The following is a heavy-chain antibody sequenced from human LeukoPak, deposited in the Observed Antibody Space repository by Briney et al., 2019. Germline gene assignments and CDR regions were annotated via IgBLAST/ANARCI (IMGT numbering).Heavy chain of an antibody. D-gene: IGHD6-19*01. CDR2: IYTSGST. J-gene: IGHJ4*02. CDR3: ATGGSSGWYR. CDR1: GGSISSYD. Sequence: SETLSLSCTVAGGSISSYDWCGMRQPAGKGLEWIGRIYTSGSTNYKPSLKGRVTMSRDPAKNQSWLEMTCVTGADPGVYDCATGGSSGWYRWAQGTLVPLST. V-gene: IGHV4-4*07.